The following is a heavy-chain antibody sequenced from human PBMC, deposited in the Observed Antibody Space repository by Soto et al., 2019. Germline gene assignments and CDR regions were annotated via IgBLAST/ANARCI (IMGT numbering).Heavy chain of an antibody. D-gene: IGHD5-12*01. J-gene: IGHJ2*01. CDR2: IIPIFGTA. V-gene: IGHV1-69*12. CDR1: GGTFSSYT. Sequence: QVQLVQSGAEVKKPGSSVTVSCKASGGTFSSYTISWVRQAPGQGLEWMGGIIPIFGTANYAQKFQGRVTITAEESTSTAYMELSSRRSEDTAVYYCARGNHRWLQWWDFDLWGRGTLVTVSS. CDR3: ARGNHRWLQWWDFDL.